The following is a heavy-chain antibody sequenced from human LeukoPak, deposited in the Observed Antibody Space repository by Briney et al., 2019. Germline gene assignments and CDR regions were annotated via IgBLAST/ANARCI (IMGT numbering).Heavy chain of an antibody. CDR2: INHSGST. J-gene: IGHJ6*02. CDR3: ARFCIAARDSCYYYYYGMDV. D-gene: IGHD6-6*01. Sequence: SETLSLTCAVYGGSFSGYYWSWIRQPPGKGLEWIGEINHSGSTNYNPSLKSRVTISVDTSKNQFSLKLSSVTAADTAVYYCARFCIAARDSCYYYYYGMDVWGQGTTVTVSS. V-gene: IGHV4-34*01. CDR1: GGSFSGYY.